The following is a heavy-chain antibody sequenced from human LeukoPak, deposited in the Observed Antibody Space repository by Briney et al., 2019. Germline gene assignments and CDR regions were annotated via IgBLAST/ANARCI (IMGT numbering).Heavy chain of an antibody. CDR1: GFTVSSNY. V-gene: IGHV3-66*01. CDR2: IYSDGST. Sequence: GGSLRLSCAASGFTVSSNYMSWVRQAPGKGLEWVSVIYSDGSTYYADSVKGRFTISRDNSKNTLYLQMNSLRAEDTAVYYCARDGTGHSYYYYCGMDVWGQGTTVTVS. D-gene: IGHD1-7*01. CDR3: ARDGTGHSYYYYCGMDV. J-gene: IGHJ6*02.